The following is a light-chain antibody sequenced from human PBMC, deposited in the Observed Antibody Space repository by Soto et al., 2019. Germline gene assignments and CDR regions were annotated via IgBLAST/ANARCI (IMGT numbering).Light chain of an antibody. J-gene: IGKJ3*01. Sequence: EIVLTQSPGALSLSPGERATLSCRASQSVSSSYLAWYQQKPGQAPRLLIYGASSRATGIPDRFSGSGSGTDFTLTINRLEPEDFAVYYCQQYGSSLFTFGPGT. V-gene: IGKV3-20*01. CDR1: QSVSSSY. CDR3: QQYGSSLFT. CDR2: GAS.